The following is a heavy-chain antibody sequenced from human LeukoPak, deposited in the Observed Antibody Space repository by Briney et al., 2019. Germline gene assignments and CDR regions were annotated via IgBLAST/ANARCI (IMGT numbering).Heavy chain of an antibody. D-gene: IGHD2-8*01. CDR1: GFTFSNAW. J-gene: IGHJ4*02. CDR2: FRSYTDGGTI. Sequence: GGSLRLSCAASGFTFSNAWMSGVRQAPGKGMGWVGRFRSYTDGGTIDYAAPVKGRFTISRDDSKNTLYLQMNSLKTEDTAVYYCTTVIMGTPKDDYWGQGALVTVSS. CDR3: TTVIMGTPKDDY. V-gene: IGHV3-15*01.